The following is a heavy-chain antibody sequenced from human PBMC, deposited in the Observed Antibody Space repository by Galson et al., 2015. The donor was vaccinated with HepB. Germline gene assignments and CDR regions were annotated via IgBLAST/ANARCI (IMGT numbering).Heavy chain of an antibody. V-gene: IGHV7-4-1*02. CDR3: ARQVVVVAATGPYLDY. Sequence: SVKVSCKASGYTFTSYAMNWVRQAPGQGLEWMGWINTNTGNPTYAQGFTGRFVFSLDTSVSTAYLQISSLKAEDTAVYYCARQVVVVAATGPYLDYWGQGTLVTVSS. D-gene: IGHD2-15*01. CDR2: INTNTGNP. J-gene: IGHJ4*02. CDR1: GYTFTSYA.